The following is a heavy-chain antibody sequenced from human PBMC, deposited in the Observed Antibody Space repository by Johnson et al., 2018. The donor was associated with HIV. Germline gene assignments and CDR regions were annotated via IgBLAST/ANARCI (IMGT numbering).Heavy chain of an antibody. J-gene: IGHJ3*02. CDR3: TGGWYNLSAFDI. D-gene: IGHD6-19*01. CDR1: GFSFSDYY. CDR2: MSSSGSTI. Sequence: QVQLVESGGGVVQPGRSLRLSCAASGFSFSDYYMSWIRQAPGKGLEWISFMSSSGSTIYHAESVKGRFTISRDNAKNSLYLQMSSLRAEDTAVYYCTGGWYNLSAFDIWGQGTMVTVSS. V-gene: IGHV3-11*04.